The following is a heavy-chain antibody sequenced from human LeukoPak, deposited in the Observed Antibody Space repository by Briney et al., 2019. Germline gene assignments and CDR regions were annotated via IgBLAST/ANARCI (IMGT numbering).Heavy chain of an antibody. CDR3: TTDLAAMIRAVDH. V-gene: IGHV3-15*01. D-gene: IGHD5-18*01. CDR2: ITSKTDGGTT. J-gene: IGHJ4*02. Sequence: RSGGSLRLSCAVSGFTFSKAWMTWVRQAPGRGLEWVGRITSKTDGGTTDYTAPVKGRFTISRDDSKNALYLQMNSLKTEDTAVYYCTTDLAAMIRAVDHWGQGTLVTVSS. CDR1: GFTFSKAW.